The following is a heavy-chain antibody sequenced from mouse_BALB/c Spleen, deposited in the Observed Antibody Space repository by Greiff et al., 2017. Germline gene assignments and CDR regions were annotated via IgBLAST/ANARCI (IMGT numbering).Heavy chain of an antibody. CDR3: TRATADAYFDY. D-gene: IGHD1-1*01. Sequence: QVQLQQPGADLVKPGASVKLSCKASGYTFTSYYMYWVRQRPGQGLEWIGGINPSNGGTNFNEKFKGKATLTVDKSSSTAYMQLSSLTSEDSAVYYGTRATADAYFDYWGQGTTLTVSS. CDR1: GYTFTSYY. V-gene: IGHV1S16*01. J-gene: IGHJ2*01. CDR2: INPSNGGT.